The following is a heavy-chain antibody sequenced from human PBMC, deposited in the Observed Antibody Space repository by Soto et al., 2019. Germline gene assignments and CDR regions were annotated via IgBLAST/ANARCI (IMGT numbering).Heavy chain of an antibody. Sequence: QVQLVQSGAEVKPPGASVKVSCKASGYTFTTYGFNWVRQAPGQGLDWMGWISAYSGNTNFAREFQGRLTLTTDTSTSTSYMELRSLRSDDTAVDDCANENPLWGQSAYFDSWGQGTQVTVSS. D-gene: IGHD3-10*01. J-gene: IGHJ4*02. V-gene: IGHV1-18*01. CDR1: GYTFTTYG. CDR2: ISAYSGNT. CDR3: ANENPLWGQSAYFDS.